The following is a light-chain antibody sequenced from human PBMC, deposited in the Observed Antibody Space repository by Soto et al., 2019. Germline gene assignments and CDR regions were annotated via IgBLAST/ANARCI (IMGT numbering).Light chain of an antibody. J-gene: IGKJ4*01. CDR3: QQLSRYPLT. Sequence: DIQLTQSPSVLSASVGDTVTITCLASQALSNYLAWYQQKPGKAPDLLIYSASTLQSGVPSRFSGSGSETEFSLTIRALQPEDFATYYCQQLSRYPLTFGGGTKVDNK. CDR2: SAS. CDR1: QALSNY. V-gene: IGKV1-9*01.